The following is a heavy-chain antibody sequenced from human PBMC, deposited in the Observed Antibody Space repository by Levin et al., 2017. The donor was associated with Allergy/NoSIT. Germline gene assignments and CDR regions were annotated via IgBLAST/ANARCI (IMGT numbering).Heavy chain of an antibody. CDR3: ARDVGFDY. CDR1: GFTFSNYG. Sequence: GGSLRLSCAASGFTFSNYGMNWVRQAPGRGLEWVSYISSGSTMIDYADSVKGRFTISRDNAKSSLYLQMNSLRAEDTAVYYCARDVGFDYWGQGTLVTVSS. V-gene: IGHV3-48*01. J-gene: IGHJ4*02. CDR2: ISSGSTMI.